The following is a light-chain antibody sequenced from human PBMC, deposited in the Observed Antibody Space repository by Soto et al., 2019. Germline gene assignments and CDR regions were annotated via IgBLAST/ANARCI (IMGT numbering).Light chain of an antibody. CDR3: GTWDSSLSDVV. Sequence: QSALTQPASVSGSPGQSITISCTGTSSDVGGYNYVSWYQQHPGKAPKLMIYEVSNRPSGIPDRFSGSKSGTSATLGITGLQTGDEADYYCGTWDSSLSDVVFGGGTKVTVL. CDR2: EVS. V-gene: IGLV2-14*01. CDR1: SSDVGGYNY. J-gene: IGLJ2*01.